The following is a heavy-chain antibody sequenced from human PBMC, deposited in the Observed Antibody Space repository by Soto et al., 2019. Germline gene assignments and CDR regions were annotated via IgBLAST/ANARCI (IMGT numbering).Heavy chain of an antibody. Sequence: RRLSCAASGFTFSSYSMNWVRQAPGKGLEWVSSISSTSNYKYYADSVKGRFTISRDNAENSVYLQMSSLRAEDTAVYYCAKRGDIVEVSRTFVGYGMDVWGQGTTVTVS. CDR3: AKRGDIVEVSRTFVGYGMDV. CDR2: ISSTSNYK. V-gene: IGHV3-21*04. J-gene: IGHJ6*02. D-gene: IGHD2-2*01. CDR1: GFTFSSYS.